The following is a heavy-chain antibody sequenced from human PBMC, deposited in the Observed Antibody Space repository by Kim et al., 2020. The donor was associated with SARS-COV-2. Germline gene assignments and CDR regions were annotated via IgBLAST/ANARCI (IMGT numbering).Heavy chain of an antibody. CDR2: IYSGGST. J-gene: IGHJ3*02. V-gene: IGHV3-53*01. CDR1: GFTVSSNY. CDR3: ARIGYGGYCSSTSCYHDAFDI. D-gene: IGHD2-2*01. Sequence: GGSLRLSCAASGFTVSSNYMSWVRQAPGKGLEWVSVIYSGGSTYYADSVKGRFTISRDNSKNTLYLQMNSLRAEDTAVYYCARIGYGGYCSSTSCYHDAFDIWGQGTMVTVSS.